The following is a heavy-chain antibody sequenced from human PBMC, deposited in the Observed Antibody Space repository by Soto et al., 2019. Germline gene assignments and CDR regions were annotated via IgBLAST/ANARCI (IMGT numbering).Heavy chain of an antibody. V-gene: IGHV5-10-1*01. CDR1: GYSFTSYW. D-gene: IGHD5-18*01. J-gene: IGHJ5*02. CDR2: IDPSDSYT. Sequence: GESLKISCKGSGYSFTSYWISWVRQMPGKGLEWMGRIDPSDSYTNYSPSFQGHVTISADKSISTAYLQWSSLKASDTAMYYCARRVIQLWLGEASPHWFDPWGQGTLVTVSS. CDR3: ARRVIQLWLGEASPHWFDP.